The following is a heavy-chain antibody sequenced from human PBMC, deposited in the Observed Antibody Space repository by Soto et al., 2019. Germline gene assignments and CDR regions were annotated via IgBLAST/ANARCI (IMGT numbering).Heavy chain of an antibody. Sequence: QVQLVQSGAEVKKPGASVKVSCMASGYTFTGYYMHWVRQAPGQGIEWMGWINPNSGGTNYAQKFQGWVTMTRDTSISTAYMELSRLRSDDTAVYYCAAHSPRGYSGYVRDYGMDVWGQGTTVTVSS. CDR1: GYTFTGYY. D-gene: IGHD5-12*01. J-gene: IGHJ6*02. V-gene: IGHV1-2*04. CDR3: AAHSPRGYSGYVRDYGMDV. CDR2: INPNSGGT.